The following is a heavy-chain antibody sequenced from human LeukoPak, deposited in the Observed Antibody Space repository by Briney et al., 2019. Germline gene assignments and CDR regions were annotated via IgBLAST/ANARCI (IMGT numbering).Heavy chain of an antibody. CDR3: AKNGDRGAYCSGGTCYPYYYYYMDV. CDR1: GFTVSSNY. J-gene: IGHJ6*03. CDR2: ISASGGTT. D-gene: IGHD2-15*01. Sequence: PGGSLRLSCAASGFTVSSNYMSWVRQAPGKGLEWVSAISASGGTTYYADSVKGHFTISRDNSKNTLYLQMNSLSAEDTAVYYCAKNGDRGAYCSGGTCYPYYYYYMDVWGKGTTVTISS. V-gene: IGHV3-23*01.